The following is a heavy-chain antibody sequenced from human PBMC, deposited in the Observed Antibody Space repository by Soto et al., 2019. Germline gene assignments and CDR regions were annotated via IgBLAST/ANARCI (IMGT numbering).Heavy chain of an antibody. CDR2: ISSGGSAI. V-gene: IGHV3-48*03. CDR3: ARERGVGWLHTAWYFDL. Sequence: EEQLVESGGGWEQPGGSLKLSCAASGFTFSSSEMNWVRQAPGKGLEWVSYISSGGSAIFYADSVKGRFSISRDDANNSLYLQMSSLRGEDTAVYYCARERGVGWLHTAWYFDLWGRGTLVTVSS. D-gene: IGHD5-12*01. CDR1: GFTFSSSE. J-gene: IGHJ2*01.